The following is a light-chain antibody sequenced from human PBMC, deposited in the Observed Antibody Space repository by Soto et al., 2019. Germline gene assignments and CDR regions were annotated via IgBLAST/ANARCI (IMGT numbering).Light chain of an antibody. CDR2: GAS. CDR3: QQYGTSPPT. Sequence: DIVLTQSPGTLSLSPGERATLSCRASQSVSRNSLAWYQQKPGQAPRLLIYGASSRATDIPDRFSGSGSGTDFTLIVSRLEPEDFAVYFCQQYGTSPPTFGPGTKVDIK. V-gene: IGKV3-20*01. CDR1: QSVSRNS. J-gene: IGKJ3*01.